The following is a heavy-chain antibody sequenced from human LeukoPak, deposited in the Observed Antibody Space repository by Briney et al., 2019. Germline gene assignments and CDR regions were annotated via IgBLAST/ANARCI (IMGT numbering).Heavy chain of an antibody. CDR3: AREARGPRYYFDY. D-gene: IGHD3-10*01. V-gene: IGHV4-39*07. Sequence: SETLSLTCTVSGGSISSSSYYWGWIRQPPGKGLEWIGSIYYSGSTYYNPSLKSRVTISVDTSKNQFSLKLSSVTAADTAVYYCAREARGPRYYFDYWGQGTLVTVSS. J-gene: IGHJ4*02. CDR2: IYYSGST. CDR1: GGSISSSSYY.